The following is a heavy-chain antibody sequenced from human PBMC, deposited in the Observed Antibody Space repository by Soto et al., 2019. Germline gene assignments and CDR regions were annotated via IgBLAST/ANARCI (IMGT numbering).Heavy chain of an antibody. CDR1: GFTFSSYG. V-gene: IGHV3-30*18. J-gene: IGHJ6*02. Sequence: GGSLRLSCAASGFTFSSYGMHWVRQAPGKGLEWVAVISYDGSNKYYAYSVKGRFTISRDNSKNTLYLQMNSLRAEDTAVYYCAKNRDAYYYYYGMDVWGQGTTVTVSS. CDR3: AKNRDAYYYYYGMDV. CDR2: ISYDGSNK.